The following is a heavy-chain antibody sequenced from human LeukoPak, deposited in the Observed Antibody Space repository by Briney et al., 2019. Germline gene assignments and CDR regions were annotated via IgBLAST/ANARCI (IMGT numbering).Heavy chain of an antibody. CDR2: ISGSGGSI. D-gene: IGHD4-17*01. Sequence: HPGGSLRLSCAASGFTFNSYAMSWVRQAPGKGLEWVSAISGSGGSIYYADSVKGRFTISRDNSNNTLYLQMNSLRAEDTAVYYCAKVGSSYGEYGGIDYWGQGTLLTVSS. CDR1: GFTFNSYA. CDR3: AKVGSSYGEYGGIDY. J-gene: IGHJ4*02. V-gene: IGHV3-23*01.